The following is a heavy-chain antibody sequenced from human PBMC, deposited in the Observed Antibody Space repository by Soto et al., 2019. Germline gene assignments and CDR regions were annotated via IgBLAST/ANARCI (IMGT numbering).Heavy chain of an antibody. CDR1: GGSIRSSSYY. J-gene: IGHJ3*02. CDR3: ARHFWTSGIAARFAFDI. D-gene: IGHD6-6*01. CDR2: IYYSGST. V-gene: IGHV4-39*01. Sequence: QLQLQESGPGLVKPSETLSLTCTVSGGSIRSSSYYWGWIRQPPGKGLEWIGSIYYSGSTYYNPSLKSRVTISVDTSKNQFSLRLSSVTAADTAVYYCARHFWTSGIAARFAFDIWGQGTMVTVSS.